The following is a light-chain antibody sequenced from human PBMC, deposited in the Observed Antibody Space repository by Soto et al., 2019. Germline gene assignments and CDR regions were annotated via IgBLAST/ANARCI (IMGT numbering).Light chain of an antibody. V-gene: IGKV1-39*01. J-gene: IGKJ5*01. CDR3: QQSYSTPHT. CDR2: AAS. Sequence: IHMPQSPSSLFASVGDRVTISCRASQTISNYLNWYQQKPGKAPKLLIYAASSLQSGVPSRFSGIGSGTDFTLTISSLQPEDFATYYCQQSYSTPHTFGQGTRLEIK. CDR1: QTISNY.